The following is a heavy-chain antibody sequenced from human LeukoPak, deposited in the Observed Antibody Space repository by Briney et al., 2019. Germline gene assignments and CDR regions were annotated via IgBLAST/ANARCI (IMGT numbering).Heavy chain of an antibody. J-gene: IGHJ4*02. CDR2: IYDDNT. D-gene: IGHD3-10*01. CDR3: AARKVRGVWFYLDY. Sequence: GGSLRLSCAASGFTVSAYAMAWVRQAPGKGLEWVSTIYDDNTYYADSVKGRFAISTDNSKSTLYLQMNSLRVEDTAVYFCAARKVRGVWFYLDYWVQGTLVTVSS. CDR1: GFTVSAYA. V-gene: IGHV3-23*01.